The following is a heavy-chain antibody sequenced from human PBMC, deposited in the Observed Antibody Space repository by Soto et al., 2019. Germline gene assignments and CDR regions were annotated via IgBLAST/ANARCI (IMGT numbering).Heavy chain of an antibody. J-gene: IGHJ4*02. CDR3: AIAIIQGLAADFFDS. Sequence: SVKVSCKASGGTFSSYAISWVRQAPGQGLEWMGGIIPIIGTANYAQKFQGRVTITADESTSTAYMELSSLRSEDTAVYYCAIAIIQGLAADFFDSWGQGTLVSVSA. D-gene: IGHD6-19*01. V-gene: IGHV1-69*13. CDR2: IIPIIGTA. CDR1: GGTFSSYA.